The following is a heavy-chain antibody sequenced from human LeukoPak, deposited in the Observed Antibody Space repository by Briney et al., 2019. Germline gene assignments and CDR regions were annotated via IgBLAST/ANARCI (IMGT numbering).Heavy chain of an antibody. J-gene: IGHJ4*02. CDR1: GFHFSTYG. V-gene: IGHV3-33*01. Sequence: GGSLRLSCAASGFHFSTYGMHWVRQAPGKGLEWVGAIWYDGSNKIYAESVKGRFTISRDNSKNTLYLQMNSLRAEDTAVYYCARDRSWGSQCYFDYWGQGTLVTVSS. CDR2: IWYDGSNK. CDR3: ARDRSWGSQCYFDY. D-gene: IGHD7-27*01.